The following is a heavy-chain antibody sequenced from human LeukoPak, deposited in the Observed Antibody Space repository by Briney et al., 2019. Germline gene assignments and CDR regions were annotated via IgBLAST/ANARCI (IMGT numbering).Heavy chain of an antibody. CDR2: INPNSGGT. CDR1: GYTFTGYY. V-gene: IGHV1-2*02. Sequence: GGSVKVSCKASGYTFTGYYMHWVRQAPGQGLEWMGWINPNSGGTNYAQKFQGRVTMTRDTSISTAYMELSRLRSDDTAVYYCARVEYSSSSGLSYYYYYMDVWGKGTTVTVSS. J-gene: IGHJ6*03. CDR3: ARVEYSSSSGLSYYYYYMDV. D-gene: IGHD6-6*01.